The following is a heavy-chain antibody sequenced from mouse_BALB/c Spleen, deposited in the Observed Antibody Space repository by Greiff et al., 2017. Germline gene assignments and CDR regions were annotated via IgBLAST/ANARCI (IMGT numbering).Heavy chain of an antibody. CDR1: GYTFTSYW. Sequence: QLQQSGAELAKPGASVKMSCKASGYTFTSYWMHWVKQRPGQGLEWIGYINPSTGYTEYNQKFKDKATLTADKSSSTAYMQLSSLTSEDSAVYYCARYGYFDYWGQGTTLTVSS. V-gene: IGHV1-7*01. D-gene: IGHD1-1*01. CDR3: ARYGYFDY. CDR2: INPSTGYT. J-gene: IGHJ2*01.